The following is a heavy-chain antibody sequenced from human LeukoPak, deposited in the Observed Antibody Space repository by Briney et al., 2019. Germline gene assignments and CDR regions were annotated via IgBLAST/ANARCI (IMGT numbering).Heavy chain of an antibody. Sequence: PGGSLRLSCAASGFIVSSYYMSWVRQAPGKGLEWVSVIDSGGSTSYADSVKGRFTISRDNSKNTVYLQMNSLKAEDTAVYYCARSGVISAGFDIWGQGTMVTISS. CDR2: IDSGGST. V-gene: IGHV3-53*01. J-gene: IGHJ3*02. CDR1: GFIVSSYY. CDR3: ARSGVISAGFDI. D-gene: IGHD3-10*01.